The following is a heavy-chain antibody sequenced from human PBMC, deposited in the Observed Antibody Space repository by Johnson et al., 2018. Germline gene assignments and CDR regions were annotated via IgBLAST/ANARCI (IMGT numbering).Heavy chain of an antibody. J-gene: IGHJ6*02. V-gene: IGHV3-49*03. D-gene: IGHD2-15*01. CDR1: GFTFGDYA. Sequence: VQLVESGGGLVQPGRSLRLSCTASGFTFGDYAMSWFRQAPGKGLEWVGFIRSKPYGGTTEYAASVKGRFAISRDDSKSIAYLQMNSLRDEDTAGYYCARREGRGYCSGGSCQSYYYYGMDVWGQGTTVTVSS. CDR3: ARREGRGYCSGGSCQSYYYYGMDV. CDR2: IRSKPYGGTT.